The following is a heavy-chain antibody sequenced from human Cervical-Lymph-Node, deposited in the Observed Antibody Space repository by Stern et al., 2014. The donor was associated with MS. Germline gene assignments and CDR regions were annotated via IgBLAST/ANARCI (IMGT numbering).Heavy chain of an antibody. D-gene: IGHD1-14*01. V-gene: IGHV5-51*03. J-gene: IGHJ4*02. CDR3: AKGAGATLRRFDY. CDR2: IYHTDADT. Sequence: EVQLVESGAEVKKPGESLKISCQGSGYNFPNYWVGWGRQKPGGGLAWMGVIYHTDADTRYSPSCQGQVTISADKSISTAYLQWSSLKASDSAIYYCAKGAGATLRRFDYWGQGTLVTVSS. CDR1: GYNFPNYW.